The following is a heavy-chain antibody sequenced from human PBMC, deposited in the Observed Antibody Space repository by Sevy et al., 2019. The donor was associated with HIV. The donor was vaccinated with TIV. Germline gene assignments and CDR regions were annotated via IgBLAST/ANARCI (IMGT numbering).Heavy chain of an antibody. V-gene: IGHV3-23*01. J-gene: IGHJ4*02. CDR2: ISGSGDNT. CDR3: ARLVGAIDY. Sequence: GGSLRLSCAASGFTFSTYAMSWVRQAPGKGLEWVSAISGSGDNTYYADSVKGRFTIPRDNSKNTLYLQMNSLGAEDTAVYYCARLVGAIDYWGQGTLVTVSS. D-gene: IGHD1-26*01. CDR1: GFTFSTYA.